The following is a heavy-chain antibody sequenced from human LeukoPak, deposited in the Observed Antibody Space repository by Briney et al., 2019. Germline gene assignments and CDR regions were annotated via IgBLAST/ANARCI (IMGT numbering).Heavy chain of an antibody. J-gene: IGHJ4*02. V-gene: IGHV1-69*06. CDR2: FISMFGTP. CDR3: VRGRQYFFDD. CDR1: GVTFTNYP. Sequence: SVKVSCKASGVTFTNYPMNWVRQAPGQGLAWMGRFISMFGTPNYAQKFQDRVTMTADKSTNTLYLELRNLRSEDTAMYYCVRGRQYFFDDWGQGTLVTVSS. D-gene: IGHD3-10*01.